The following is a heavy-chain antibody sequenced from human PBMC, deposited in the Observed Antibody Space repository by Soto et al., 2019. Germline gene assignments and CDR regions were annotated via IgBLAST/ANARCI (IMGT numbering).Heavy chain of an antibody. J-gene: IGHJ4*02. Sequence: QMQLVQSGPEVKKPGTSVKVSCKASGFTFTSSAVQWVRQARGQRLEWIGWIVVGSGNTNYAQKFQERVTITRDMSTSTAYMELSSLRSEDTAVYYCAADEYPVGATLAFDYWGQGTLVTVSS. V-gene: IGHV1-58*01. CDR1: GFTFTSSA. D-gene: IGHD1-26*01. CDR2: IVVGSGNT. CDR3: AADEYPVGATLAFDY.